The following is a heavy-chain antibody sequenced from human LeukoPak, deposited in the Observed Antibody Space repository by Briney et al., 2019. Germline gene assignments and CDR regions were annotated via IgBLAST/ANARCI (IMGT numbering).Heavy chain of an antibody. V-gene: IGHV1-18*01. J-gene: IGHJ4*02. D-gene: IGHD1-26*01. CDR3: ARVRYGGSYWVYYFDY. CDR2: ISAYNGNT. CDR1: GYTFTSYG. Sequence: ASVKVSCKASGYTFTSYGISWVRQAPGQGLEWMGWISAYNGNTNYAQKLHGRVTMTTDTSTSTAYMELRSLRSEDTAVYYCARVRYGGSYWVYYFDYWGQGTLVTVSS.